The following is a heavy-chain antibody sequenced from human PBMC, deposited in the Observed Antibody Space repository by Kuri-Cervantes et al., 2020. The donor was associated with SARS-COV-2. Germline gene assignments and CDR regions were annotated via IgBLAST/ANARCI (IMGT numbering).Heavy chain of an antibody. D-gene: IGHD2-2*01. CDR2: INPNSGGT. Sequence: ASVKVSCKASGYTFTGYYMHWVRQAPGQGLEWMGWINPNSGGTNYAQKFQGRVTMTRDTSISTAYMELSRLRSDDTAVYYCARGGYIVVVPAASFDIWGQGTMVTVS. J-gene: IGHJ3*02. CDR1: GYTFTGYY. CDR3: ARGGYIVVVPAASFDI. V-gene: IGHV1-2*02.